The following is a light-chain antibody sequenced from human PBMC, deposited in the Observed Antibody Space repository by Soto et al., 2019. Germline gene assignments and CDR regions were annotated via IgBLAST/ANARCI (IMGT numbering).Light chain of an antibody. Sequence: EIVMTQSPATLSVSPWERATLSCRASQSVSSNLAWYQQKPGQAPRLLIHGASTRATGIPARFSGSGSGTEFTLTISSLQSEDFVVYFCQQYNNWPPTWTFGQGTKVDIK. V-gene: IGKV3-15*01. CDR1: QSVSSN. J-gene: IGKJ1*01. CDR2: GAS. CDR3: QQYNNWPPTWT.